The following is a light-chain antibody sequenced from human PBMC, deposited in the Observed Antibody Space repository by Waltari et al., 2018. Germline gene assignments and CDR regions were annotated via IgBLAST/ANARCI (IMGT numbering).Light chain of an antibody. CDR3: QQRRGT. Sequence: EIVLRQSPAPLSLSPGERATLPCRASQSVSSYLAWYQQKPGQAPRLLIYDASNRATGIPARFSGSGSGSDFTLTISSLEPEDFAVYYCQQRRGTFGGGTKVEIK. V-gene: IGKV3-11*01. CDR2: DAS. J-gene: IGKJ4*01. CDR1: QSVSSY.